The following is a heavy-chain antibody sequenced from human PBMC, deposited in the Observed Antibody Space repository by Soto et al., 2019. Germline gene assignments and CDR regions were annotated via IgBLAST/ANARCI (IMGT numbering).Heavy chain of an antibody. Sequence: GGSLRLSCAASGFTFSSYGMHWVRQAPGKGLEWVAVIWYDGSNKYYADSVKGRFTISRDNSKNTLYLQMNSLRAEDTAVYYCARELQLGELSLVYWGQGTLVTVSS. CDR2: IWYDGSNK. CDR1: GFTFSSYG. D-gene: IGHD3-16*02. V-gene: IGHV3-33*01. CDR3: ARELQLGELSLVY. J-gene: IGHJ4*02.